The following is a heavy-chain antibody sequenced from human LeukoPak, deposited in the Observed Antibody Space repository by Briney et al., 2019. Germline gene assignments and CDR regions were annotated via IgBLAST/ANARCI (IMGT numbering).Heavy chain of an antibody. D-gene: IGHD6-19*01. CDR3: ARRRQWLPKFDY. J-gene: IGHJ4*02. CDR1: DGSISSYY. CDR2: IYYSGST. V-gene: IGHV4-59*01. Sequence: KPSETLSLTCTVSDGSISSYYWRCIRQPPGRGLEWIGYIYYSGSTNYNPSLKSRVTISVDTSKNQFSLRLSSVTAADTAVYYSARRRQWLPKFDYWGPGSLVTVSS.